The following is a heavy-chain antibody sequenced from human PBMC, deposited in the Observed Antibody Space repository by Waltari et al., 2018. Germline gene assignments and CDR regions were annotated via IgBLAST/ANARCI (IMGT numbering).Heavy chain of an antibody. Sequence: EVQLVESGGTLVQPGGSLHLSCAASGLIFSAYAMHWVRQASGKGLEWVGRIRSRTKGDATAYAESVQGRFTISRDDSKNTAYLEMNSLLTDDTAVYYCIRPFEMGIDWGQGTLVTVSS. CDR3: IRPFEMGID. J-gene: IGHJ4*02. D-gene: IGHD7-27*01. CDR2: IRSRTKGDAT. CDR1: GLIFSAYA. V-gene: IGHV3-73*01.